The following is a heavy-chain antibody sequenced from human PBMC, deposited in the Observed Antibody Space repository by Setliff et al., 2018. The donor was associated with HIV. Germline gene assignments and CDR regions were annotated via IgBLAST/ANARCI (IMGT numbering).Heavy chain of an antibody. J-gene: IGHJ6*03. CDR1: GFTVSSNE. D-gene: IGHD3-3*01. CDR2: IGGGST. CDR3: ARVVYDFWSGYYGPYYYYMDV. V-gene: IGHV3-66*01. Sequence: GGSLRLSCAASGFTVSSNEMSWVRQAPGKGLEWVSSIGGGSTYYADSRKGRFTISRDNSKNTLFLQMNSLRAEDTAVYYCARVVYDFWSGYYGPYYYYMDVWGKGTTVTVSS.